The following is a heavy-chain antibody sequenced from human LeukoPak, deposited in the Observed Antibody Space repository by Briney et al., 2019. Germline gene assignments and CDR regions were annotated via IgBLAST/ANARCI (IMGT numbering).Heavy chain of an antibody. V-gene: IGHV4-4*02. CDR3: ARRAAVAGTWTFDY. CDR1: GGSISSSDW. Sequence: SETLSLTCAVSGGSISSSDWWSWVRQPPGQGLEWIGEIYHSGGTNYNPSLKSRVTISVDKSKNQFSLKLSSATAADTAVYYCARRAAVAGTWTFDYWGLGTLVTVSS. D-gene: IGHD6-19*01. CDR2: IYHSGGT. J-gene: IGHJ4*02.